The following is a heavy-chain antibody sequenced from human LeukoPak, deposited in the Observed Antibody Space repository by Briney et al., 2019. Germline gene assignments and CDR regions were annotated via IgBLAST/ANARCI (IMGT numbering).Heavy chain of an antibody. CDR3: ARGWGIGAVGKIFDY. Sequence: SGTLSLTCTVSGGSISSYYWSWIRQPPGKGLEWIGYIYYSGSTNYNPSLKSRVTISVDTSKTQFSLKLSSVTAADTAVYYCARGWGIGAVGKIFDYWGQGTLATVSS. CDR2: IYYSGST. D-gene: IGHD6-13*01. V-gene: IGHV4-59*12. J-gene: IGHJ4*02. CDR1: GGSISSYY.